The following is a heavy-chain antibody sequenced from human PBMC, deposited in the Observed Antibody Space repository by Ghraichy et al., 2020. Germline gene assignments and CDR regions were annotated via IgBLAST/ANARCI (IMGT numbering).Heavy chain of an antibody. CDR1: GYTFTDYY. Sequence: ASVKVSCRSSGYTFTDYYIHWVRQAPGQGLEWMGWVSPNSGDSSSARKFQGRITMTRDTSTSTAYMELSGLGFDDTAVYYCAREVHGHCSKFDFWGQGSLVTVSS. J-gene: IGHJ5*01. V-gene: IGHV1-2*02. CDR2: VSPNSGDS. D-gene: IGHD6-13*01. CDR3: AREVHGHCSKFDF.